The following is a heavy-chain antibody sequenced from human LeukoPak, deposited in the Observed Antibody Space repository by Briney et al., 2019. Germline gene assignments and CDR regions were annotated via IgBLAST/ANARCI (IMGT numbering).Heavy chain of an antibody. CDR3: ARAAARLLYYYYMDV. V-gene: IGHV3-30*03. D-gene: IGHD6-6*01. CDR1: GFTFSSYG. CDR2: ISYDGSNK. J-gene: IGHJ6*03. Sequence: GGSLRLSCAASGFTFSSYGMHWVRQAPGKGLEWVAVISYDGSNKYYADSVKGRFTISRDNSKNTLYLQMNSLRAEDTAVYYCARAAARLLYYYYMDVWGKGTTVTVSS.